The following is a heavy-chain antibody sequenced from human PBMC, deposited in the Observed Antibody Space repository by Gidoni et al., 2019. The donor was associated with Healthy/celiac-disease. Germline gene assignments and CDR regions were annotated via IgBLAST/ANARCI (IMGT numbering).Heavy chain of an antibody. J-gene: IGHJ4*02. V-gene: IGHV4-30-4*07. D-gene: IGHD3-22*01. CDR1: GGSISSGGYS. CDR3: ARVRYYDSSGYYYFYYFDY. CDR2: IYYSGST. Sequence: QVQLQESGPGLVKPSQTLSLTCAVSGGSISSGGYSWSWIRQPPGKGLEWIGYIYYSGSTYYNPSLKSRVTISVDTSKNQFSLKLSSVTAADTAVYYCARVRYYDSSGYYYFYYFDYWGQGTLVTVSS.